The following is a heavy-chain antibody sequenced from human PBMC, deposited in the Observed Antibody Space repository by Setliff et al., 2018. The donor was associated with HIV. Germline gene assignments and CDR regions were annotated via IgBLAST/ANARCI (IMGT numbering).Heavy chain of an antibody. CDR1: GGPIGSSSYS. D-gene: IGHD3-16*01. V-gene: IGHV4-39*01. J-gene: IGHJ4*02. CDR3: ATQLGRVQLFDY. CDR2: VSYSGKI. Sequence: PSETLSLTCSVSGGPIGSSSYSWAWIRQPPGKGLEWIGSVSYSGKIYYNQSLKSRVTISVDASKNQIALKLNSVTATDTAVYHCATQLGRVQLFDYWGQGTLVTVSS.